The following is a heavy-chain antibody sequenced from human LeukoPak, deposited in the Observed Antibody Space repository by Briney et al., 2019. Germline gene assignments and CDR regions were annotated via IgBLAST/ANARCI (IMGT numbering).Heavy chain of an antibody. J-gene: IGHJ4*02. V-gene: IGHV3-11*01. CDR2: ISGGGDTI. CDR1: GFSFSDYY. Sequence: GGSLRLSCAGSGFSFSDYYMSWVRQAPGKGLEWISYISGGGDTIYYADSVKGRFNISRDNSKNSLSLQMNSLRPEDTALYYCVRGSHMYNWGQGTLSTVSS. CDR3: VRGSHMYN. D-gene: IGHD1-14*01.